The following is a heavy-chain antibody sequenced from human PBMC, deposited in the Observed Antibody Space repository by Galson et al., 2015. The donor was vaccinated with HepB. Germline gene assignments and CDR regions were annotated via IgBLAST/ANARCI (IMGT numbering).Heavy chain of an antibody. CDR2: IYYNGDT. CDR1: GGSISRYF. D-gene: IGHD5-18*01. Sequence: ETLSLTCTVSGGSISRYFWTWIRQPPGKGLEWIGYIYYNGDTNYNPSLRSRVNILVDTSKSQFSLKLTSVTAADTAVYYCARVVDTPMITGARHLDYWGQGTLVTVSS. CDR3: ARVVDTPMITGARHLDY. V-gene: IGHV4-59*01. J-gene: IGHJ4*02.